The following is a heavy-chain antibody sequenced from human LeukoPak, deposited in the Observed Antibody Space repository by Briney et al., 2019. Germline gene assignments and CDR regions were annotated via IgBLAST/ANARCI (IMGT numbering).Heavy chain of an antibody. CDR3: ASQRGYRGFTYGFDY. CDR1: GGSIDSSRYY. Sequence: SETLSLTCTVSGGSIDSSRYYWGWIRQPPGKGLEWIGSIYYSGSTYYNPSLKSRVTIFVDTSKNQISLTVNSVTTADTAVYYCASQRGYRGFTYGFDYWGQGTLVTVSS. J-gene: IGHJ4*02. D-gene: IGHD5-18*01. V-gene: IGHV4-39*07. CDR2: IYYSGST.